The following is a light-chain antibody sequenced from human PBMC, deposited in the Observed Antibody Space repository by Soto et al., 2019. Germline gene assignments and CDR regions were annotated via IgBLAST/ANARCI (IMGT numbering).Light chain of an antibody. V-gene: IGKV3-20*01. CDR2: GAS. CDR1: QSVSSSY. CDR3: QQYAISPQT. J-gene: IGKJ5*01. Sequence: EIVLTQSPGTLSLSPGERATLCCRASQSVSSSYLAWYQQKPGQAPRLLIYGASSRATGIPDRFSGSGSGTHFTLTIRRLQPEDFAVYYCQQYAISPQTFGQGTRLAIK.